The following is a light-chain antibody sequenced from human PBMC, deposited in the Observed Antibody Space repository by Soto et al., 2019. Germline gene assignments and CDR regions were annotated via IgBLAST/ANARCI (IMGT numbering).Light chain of an antibody. J-gene: IGLJ3*02. CDR3: SSYTSTNSWV. Sequence: QSVLTQSASVSGAPGQSITISCTGTSSDVGGYNYVSWYQQHPGKAPKLIIYDVSNRPAGVSTRFSGSKSGNTASLTISGRQAEDEADYSCSSYTSTNSWVFGGGTQLTV. CDR2: DVS. V-gene: IGLV2-14*01. CDR1: SSDVGGYNY.